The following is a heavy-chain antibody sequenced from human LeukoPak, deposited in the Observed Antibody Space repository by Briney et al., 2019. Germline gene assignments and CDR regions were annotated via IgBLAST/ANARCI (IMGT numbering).Heavy chain of an antibody. CDR1: SDYITSYY. D-gene: IGHD3-9*01. CDR2: ISYSGTP. Sequence: SETLSLTCTVSSDYITSYYWSWTRQPPGKGLEWVGYISYSGTPTYNPSLRGRVTISLDPSKTHFSLRLSSVTAADTAVYYCARQRTAPPIYEYYGMDVWGQGTTVTVSS. CDR3: ARQRTAPPIYEYYGMDV. V-gene: IGHV4-59*08. J-gene: IGHJ6*02.